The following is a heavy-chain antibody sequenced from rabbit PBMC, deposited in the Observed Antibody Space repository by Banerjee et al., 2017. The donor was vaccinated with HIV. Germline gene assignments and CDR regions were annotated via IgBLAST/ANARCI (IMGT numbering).Heavy chain of an antibody. D-gene: IGHD1-1*01. CDR2: IDPVFDST. CDR3: ARDGGSGYTLNL. J-gene: IGHJ4*01. V-gene: IGHV1S40*01. Sequence: QSLEESGGDLVKPGASLTLSCKASGFDFSNYYMTWVRQAPGKGLEWIGYIDPVFDSTYYASWVNGRFTISKTSSTTVTLQMTSLTAADTATYFCARDGGSGYTLNLWGPGTLVTVS. CDR1: GFDFSNYY.